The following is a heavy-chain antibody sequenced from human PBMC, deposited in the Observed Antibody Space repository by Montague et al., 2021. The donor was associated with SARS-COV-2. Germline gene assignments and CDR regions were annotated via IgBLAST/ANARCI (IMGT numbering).Heavy chain of an antibody. Sequence: TLSLTCTVSGGSISSGSYYWSWIRQPAGKGLEWIGRIYTSGTTYYSFSLKSRVTISVDTSKNQFSLKLTSVTAADTAVYYCARAHSGSWAHLDNWGQGSLVTVSS. CDR2: IYTSGTT. CDR3: ARAHSGSWAHLDN. J-gene: IGHJ4*02. D-gene: IGHD5-12*01. CDR1: GGSISSGSYY. V-gene: IGHV4-61*02.